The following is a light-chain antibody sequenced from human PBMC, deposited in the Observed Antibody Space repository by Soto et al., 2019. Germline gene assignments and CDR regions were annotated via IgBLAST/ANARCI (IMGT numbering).Light chain of an antibody. J-gene: IGKJ1*01. V-gene: IGKV3-20*01. CDR2: GAS. CDR1: QSVSSRY. Sequence: EIVLTQSPGTLSLSPGERATLSCRASQSVSSRYLAWYQQKPGQTPRLLIYGASSRATGIPDRFSGSGSGTDFTLTISSLEPEDFAVYYCQQYTNSPPWTFGQGTKVEVK. CDR3: QQYTNSPPWT.